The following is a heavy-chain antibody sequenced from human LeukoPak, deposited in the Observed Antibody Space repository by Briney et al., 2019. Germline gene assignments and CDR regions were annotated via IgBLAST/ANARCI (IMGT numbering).Heavy chain of an antibody. D-gene: IGHD4-23*01. V-gene: IGHV3-30*02. CDR1: GFTFRSHG. CDR2: IRFDGSEK. J-gene: IGHJ4*02. Sequence: GGSLRLSCATSGFTFRSHGMHWVRQAPGKGPEWVAFIRFDGSEKFYADSVKGRFTVSRDTSTNTLYLETNSLRGEDTAIYYCAKGGNMRTTERILEDWGLGTLVIVS. CDR3: AKGGNMRTTERILED.